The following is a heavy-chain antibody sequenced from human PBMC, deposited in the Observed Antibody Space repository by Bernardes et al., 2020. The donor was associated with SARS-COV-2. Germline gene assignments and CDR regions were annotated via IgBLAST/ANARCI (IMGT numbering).Heavy chain of an antibody. CDR3: ARANTYYIDY. J-gene: IGHJ4*02. CDR2: IRDSGSDI. CDR1: GFTFRSYC. Sequence: GGSLRLSCAASGFTFRSYCMNWVRQAPGRGLEWVSYIRDSGSDIYYADSVKGRFTVSRDSAKNSVYLQVNSLRAEDSAVYYCARANTYYIDYWGQGTLVTVSS. V-gene: IGHV3-48*01.